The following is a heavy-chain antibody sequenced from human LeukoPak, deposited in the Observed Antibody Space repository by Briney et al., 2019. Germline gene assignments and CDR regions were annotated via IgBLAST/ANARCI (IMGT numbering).Heavy chain of an antibody. J-gene: IGHJ3*02. D-gene: IGHD3-22*01. CDR2: ISYDGINK. CDR3: ARDRDPGYNDSSGYRRVNAFDI. V-gene: IGHV3-30*04. Sequence: GGSLRLSCAASGFAFNTYTMHWVRQAPGKGLEWVTVISYDGINKYYTDSVKGRFTISRDNAKNSLYLQMNSLRAEDTAVYYCARDRDPGYNDSSGYRRVNAFDIWGQGTMVTVSS. CDR1: GFAFNTYT.